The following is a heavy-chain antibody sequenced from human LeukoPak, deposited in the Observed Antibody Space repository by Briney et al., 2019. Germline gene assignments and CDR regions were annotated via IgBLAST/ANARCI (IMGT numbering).Heavy chain of an antibody. CDR3: ARQLELYYFDY. CDR1: GGSISSYY. J-gene: IGHJ4*02. Sequence: SSETQSLTCTVSGGSISSYYWSWIRQPPGKGLEWIGYIYYSGSTNYNPSLKSRVTISVDTSKNQFSLKLSSVTAADTVVYYCARQLELYYFDYWGQGTLVTVSS. D-gene: IGHD1-7*01. CDR2: IYYSGST. V-gene: IGHV4-59*08.